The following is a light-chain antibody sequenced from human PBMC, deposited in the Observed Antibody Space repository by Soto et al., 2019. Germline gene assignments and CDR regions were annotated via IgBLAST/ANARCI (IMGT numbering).Light chain of an antibody. V-gene: IGKV3-20*01. CDR1: QIVTSNY. Sequence: EVVLTQSPGNLSLSPGERATLSCRASQIVTSNYLGWYQQKPGQAPWLLIYGASNRATGIPDRFSGSGSGTDFTLTISRLEAEDFAVYYCQQYGSAPRTFGLGTKVEIK. J-gene: IGKJ1*01. CDR3: QQYGSAPRT. CDR2: GAS.